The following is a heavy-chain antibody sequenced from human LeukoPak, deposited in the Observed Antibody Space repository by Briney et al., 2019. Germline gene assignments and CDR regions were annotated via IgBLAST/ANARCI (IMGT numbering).Heavy chain of an antibody. CDR3: ARMSYYDSSGDNWFDP. J-gene: IGHJ5*02. CDR2: INPNSGGT. D-gene: IGHD3-22*01. V-gene: IGHV1-2*02. CDR1: GYTFTGYY. Sequence: GASVKVSCKASGYTFTGYYMHWVRQAPGQGLEWMGWINPNSGGTNYAQKFQGRVTMTRDTSISTAYMELSGLRSEDTAVYYCARMSYYDSSGDNWFDPWGQGTLVTVSS.